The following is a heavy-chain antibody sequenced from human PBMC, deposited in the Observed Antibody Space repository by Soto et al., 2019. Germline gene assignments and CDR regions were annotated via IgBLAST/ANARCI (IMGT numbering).Heavy chain of an antibody. Sequence: SETLSLTCTVSGGSISSSSYYWGWIRQPPGKGLEWIGSIYYSGSTYYNPSLKCRVTISVDTSKNQFSLKLSSVTAADTAVYYCARRGYSYGPHFDYWGQGTLVTVSS. CDR1: GGSISSSSYY. CDR2: IYYSGST. V-gene: IGHV4-39*01. J-gene: IGHJ4*02. CDR3: ARRGYSYGPHFDY. D-gene: IGHD5-18*01.